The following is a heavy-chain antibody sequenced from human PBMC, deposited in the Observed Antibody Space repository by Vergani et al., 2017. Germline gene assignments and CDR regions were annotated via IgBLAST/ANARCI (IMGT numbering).Heavy chain of an antibody. CDR2: IYYSGST. D-gene: IGHD3-22*01. CDR1: GGSISSSSYY. J-gene: IGHJ4*02. V-gene: IGHV4-39*01. CDR3: ARHLDYYDSSGYYLDY. Sequence: QLQLQESGPGLVKPSETLSLTSTVSGGSISSSSYYWGWIRQPPGKGLEWIGSIYYSGSTYYNPSLKSRVTISVDTSTNQFSLKLSSVTAADPAVYYCARHLDYYDSSGYYLDYWGQGTLVTVSS.